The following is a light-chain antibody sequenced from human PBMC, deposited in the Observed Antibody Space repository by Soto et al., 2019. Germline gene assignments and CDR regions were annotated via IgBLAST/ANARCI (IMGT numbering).Light chain of an antibody. CDR2: GAY. CDR3: QQYKNWPPIT. V-gene: IGKV3-15*01. CDR1: QSVSSY. Sequence: EIVLTQSPATLSLSPGERATLSCRASQSVSSYLAWYQQKPGQAPRLLIYGAYTRATGIPARFSGSGSGTEFTLTISSLQSEDFSVYYCQQYKNWPPITFGQGTRLEIK. J-gene: IGKJ5*01.